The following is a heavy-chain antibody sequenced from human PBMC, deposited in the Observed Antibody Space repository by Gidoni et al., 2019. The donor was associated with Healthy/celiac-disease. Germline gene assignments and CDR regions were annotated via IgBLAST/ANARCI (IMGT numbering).Heavy chain of an antibody. CDR3: TTVSYYDSSGYLFDY. D-gene: IGHD3-22*01. CDR2: IKSKTDGWTT. Sequence: EVQLVESGGGLVKPGGSLRLSCAASGFTFRTAWMSWVRQAPGKGLEWVGRIKSKTDGWTTDDAAPVKGRFTISRDDSKNTLYLQMNSLKTEDTAVYYCTTVSYYDSSGYLFDYWGQGTLVTVSS. V-gene: IGHV3-15*01. J-gene: IGHJ4*02. CDR1: GFTFRTAW.